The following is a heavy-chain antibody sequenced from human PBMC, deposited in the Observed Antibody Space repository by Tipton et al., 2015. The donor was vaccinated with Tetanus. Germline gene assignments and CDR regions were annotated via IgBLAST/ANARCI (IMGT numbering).Heavy chain of an antibody. J-gene: IGHJ4*02. Sequence: QLVQSGAEVKKPGESLKISCKGSGYSFTSYWIGWVRQMPGKGLEWVANIKQDGSEKYYVDSVKGRFTISRDNAKNSLYLQMNSLRAEDTAVYYCARDSFLMADIYYFDYWGQGTLVTVSS. V-gene: IGHV3-7*05. CDR2: IKQDGSEK. CDR3: ARDSFLMADIYYFDY. CDR1: GYSFTSYW. D-gene: IGHD2-21*01.